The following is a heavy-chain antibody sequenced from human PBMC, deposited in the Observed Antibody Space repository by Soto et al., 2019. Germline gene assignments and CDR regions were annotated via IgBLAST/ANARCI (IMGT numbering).Heavy chain of an antibody. D-gene: IGHD3-3*01. CDR2: INPNSGGT. CDR1: GYTFTGYY. CDR3: ARGKYRPSLEWYRGYYYYYGMDV. J-gene: IGHJ6*02. V-gene: IGHV1-2*04. Sequence: SVKVTWKDSGYTFTGYYMRWVRQAPGQGLEWMGWINPNSGGTNYAQKFQGWVTMTRDTSISTAYMELSRLRSDDTAVYYCARGKYRPSLEWYRGYYYYYGMDVWGQGPTVTVSS.